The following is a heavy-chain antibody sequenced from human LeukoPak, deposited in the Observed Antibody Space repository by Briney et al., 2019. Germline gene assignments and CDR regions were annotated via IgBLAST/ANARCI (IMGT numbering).Heavy chain of an antibody. CDR3: ARDRYSGTYGDTYYYYMDV. J-gene: IGHJ6*03. Sequence: GGSLRLSCAASGFSFSSYNMNWVRQTPGKGLEWVSSITSSSTYTCYADSVTGRFTMSRDNGRNSLYLQLPSLRAEDTAVHYCARDRYSGTYGDTYYYYMDVWGEGTTVTISS. CDR2: ITSSSTYT. V-gene: IGHV3-21*01. D-gene: IGHD1-26*01. CDR1: GFSFSSYN.